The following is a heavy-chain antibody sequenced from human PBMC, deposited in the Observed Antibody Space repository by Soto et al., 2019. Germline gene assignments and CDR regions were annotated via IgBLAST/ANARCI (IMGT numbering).Heavy chain of an antibody. CDR3: ARDSSGYYSSYYFDY. Sequence: PGGSLRLSCAASGFTFSSCAMHWVRHAPGKGLEWVAVISYDGSNKYYADSVKGRFTISRDNSKNTLYLQMNSLRAEDTAVYYCARDSSGYYSSYYFDYWGQGTLVTVSS. V-gene: IGHV3-30-3*01. CDR1: GFTFSSCA. D-gene: IGHD3-22*01. J-gene: IGHJ4*02. CDR2: ISYDGSNK.